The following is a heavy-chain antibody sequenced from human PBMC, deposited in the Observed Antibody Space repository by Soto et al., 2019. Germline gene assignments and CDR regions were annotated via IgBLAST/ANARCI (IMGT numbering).Heavy chain of an antibody. J-gene: IGHJ3*01. D-gene: IGHD3-22*01. V-gene: IGHV3-23*01. CDR3: AKVNVYDNSGYGDPDPFDF. CDR1: GFTFSSYA. Sequence: PGGSLRLSCAASGFTFSSYAMSWVRQAPGKGLEWVSGISGRRGSTYYADSVKGRFTISRDNSKNTLYLQMRSLRAEDTAVYYSAKVNVYDNSGYGDPDPFDFWGRGTMVTVSS. CDR2: ISGRRGST.